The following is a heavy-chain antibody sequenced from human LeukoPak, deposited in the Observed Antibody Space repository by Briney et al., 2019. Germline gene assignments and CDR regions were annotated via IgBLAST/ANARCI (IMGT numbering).Heavy chain of an antibody. Sequence: GSLRLSCAASGFNFRDFAMHLGRQASGQGVGLVALISSDGINKYYADSVKGRFTISRDNSKNTLYLQMISLRPEDTAFYYCARDVSGWYYFDYWGQGTLVTVSS. CDR2: ISSDGINK. CDR1: GFNFRDFA. CDR3: ARDVSGWYYFDY. D-gene: IGHD6-19*01. J-gene: IGHJ4*02. V-gene: IGHV3-30-3*01.